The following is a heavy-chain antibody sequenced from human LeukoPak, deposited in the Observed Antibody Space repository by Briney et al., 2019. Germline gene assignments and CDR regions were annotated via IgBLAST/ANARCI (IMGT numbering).Heavy chain of an antibody. V-gene: IGHV3-21*04. CDR3: AKNRGAGSHYYYHMNV. CDR2: ISSSSSYI. Sequence: GGSLRLSCAASGFTFSSYSMNWVRQAPGKGLEWVSSISSSSSYIYYADSVKGRFTISRDNAKNSLYLQMNSLRVEDTAVYYCAKNRGAGSHYYYHMNVWGKGTTVTVSS. D-gene: IGHD1-26*01. J-gene: IGHJ6*03. CDR1: GFTFSSYS.